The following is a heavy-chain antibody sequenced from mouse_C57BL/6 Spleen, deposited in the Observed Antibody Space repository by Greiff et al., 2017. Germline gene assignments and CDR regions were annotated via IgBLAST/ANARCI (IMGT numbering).Heavy chain of an antibody. V-gene: IGHV2-9*01. J-gene: IGHJ4*01. Sequence: VKLMESGPGLVAPSQSLSITCTVSGFSLTSYGVDWVRQPPGKGLEWLGVIWGGGSTNYNSALMSRLSISKDNSKRQVFLKMNSLQTDDTAMYYCAKHVRSSYGYYAMDYWGQGTSVTVSS. CDR2: IWGGGST. CDR3: AKHVRSSYGYYAMDY. CDR1: GFSLTSYG. D-gene: IGHD1-1*01.